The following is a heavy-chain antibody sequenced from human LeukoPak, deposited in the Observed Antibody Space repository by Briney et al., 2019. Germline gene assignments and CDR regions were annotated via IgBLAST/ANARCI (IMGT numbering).Heavy chain of an antibody. CDR3: ARTYSSSDEFDY. Sequence: ASVKVSCKASGYTFTSYYIHWVRQAPGQGLEWMGIINPSGGSTTYAQKFQGRVAMTRDTSTSRVYMEVSSLRSEDTAVYYCARTYSSSDEFDYWGQGTLVAVSS. CDR1: GYTFTSYY. D-gene: IGHD6-13*01. J-gene: IGHJ4*02. V-gene: IGHV1-46*01. CDR2: INPSGGST.